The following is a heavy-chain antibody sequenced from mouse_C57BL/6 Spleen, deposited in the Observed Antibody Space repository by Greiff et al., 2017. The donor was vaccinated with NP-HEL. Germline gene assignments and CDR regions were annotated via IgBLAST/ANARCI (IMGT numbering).Heavy chain of an antibody. CDR2: IDPSVSYT. D-gene: IGHD4-1*01. CDR3: ARRGLGEAWFAY. J-gene: IGHJ3*01. Sequence: QVQLQQPGAELVKPAASVKLSCKASGYTFTSYWMQWVKQRPGQGLEWIGEIDPSVSYTNYNQKFKGKATLTVDTSSSTAYMQLSSLTSEDSAVYYCARRGLGEAWFAYWGQGTLVTVSA. V-gene: IGHV1-50*01. CDR1: GYTFTSYW.